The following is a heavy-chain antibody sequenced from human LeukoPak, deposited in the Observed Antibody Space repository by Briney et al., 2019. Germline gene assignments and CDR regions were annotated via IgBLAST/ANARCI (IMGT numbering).Heavy chain of an antibody. Sequence: SETLSLTCAVYGASFSGYYWSWIRQPPGKGLEWIGEINHSGSTNYNPSLKSRVTISVDTSKNQFSLKLSSVTAADTAVYYCARVRGIQLWSHYFDYWGQGTLVTVSS. CDR3: ARVRGIQLWSHYFDY. CDR2: INHSGST. CDR1: GASFSGYY. D-gene: IGHD5-18*01. J-gene: IGHJ4*02. V-gene: IGHV4-34*01.